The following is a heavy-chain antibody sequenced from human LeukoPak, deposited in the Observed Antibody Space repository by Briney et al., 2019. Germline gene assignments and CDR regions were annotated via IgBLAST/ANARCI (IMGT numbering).Heavy chain of an antibody. CDR1: GYTFINYG. Sequence: ASVNVSCQASGYTFINYGITWVRQAPGQGLEWMGWISAYDGNTNYAQKFQGRVTMTTDTSTSTAYMAPRSLTYDDTAAYYCARGTILDYWGQGTLVTVSS. D-gene: IGHD2-2*02. CDR2: ISAYDGNT. J-gene: IGHJ4*02. V-gene: IGHV1-18*01. CDR3: ARGTILDY.